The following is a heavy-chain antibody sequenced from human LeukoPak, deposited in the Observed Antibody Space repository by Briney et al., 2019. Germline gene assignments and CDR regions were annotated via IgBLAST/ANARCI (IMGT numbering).Heavy chain of an antibody. CDR3: ARDNGGFDS. J-gene: IGHJ5*01. V-gene: IGHV3-48*01. D-gene: IGHD4-23*01. CDR1: GFTFSSYS. Sequence: GGSLRLSCAASGFTFSSYSMNWVRQAPGMGLEWISYISSSSNPKYYAGSVKGRFTISRDNARNSLYLQMNSLRAEDTAVYYCARDNGGFDSWGQGTLVTVSS. CDR2: ISSSSNPK.